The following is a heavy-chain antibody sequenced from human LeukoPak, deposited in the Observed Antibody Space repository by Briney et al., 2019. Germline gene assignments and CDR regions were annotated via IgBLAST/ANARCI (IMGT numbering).Heavy chain of an antibody. CDR1: GGSISSSSYY. D-gene: IGHD5-18*01. J-gene: IGHJ4*02. Sequence: PSETLSLTCTVSGGSISSSSYYWGWIRQPPGKGLEWIGSIYYSGSTYYNPSLKSRVTISVDTSKNQFSLKLSSVTAADTAVYYCARAGAVGAAMVTLFDYWGQGTLVTVSS. V-gene: IGHV4-39*07. CDR2: IYYSGST. CDR3: ARAGAVGAAMVTLFDY.